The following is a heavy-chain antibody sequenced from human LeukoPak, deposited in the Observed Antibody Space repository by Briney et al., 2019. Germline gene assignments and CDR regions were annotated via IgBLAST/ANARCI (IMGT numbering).Heavy chain of an antibody. CDR3: ARDAYYDSSGYYYEYYYYGMDV. V-gene: IGHV3-23*01. CDR2: ISGNGDST. Sequence: GGSLRLSCAASGFIFSSYAMNWVRQAPGKGLEWVSAISGNGDSTYYADSMKGRFIISRDNSKNTLYLQMNSLRAEDTAVYYCARDAYYDSSGYYYEYYYYGMDVWGQGTTVTVSS. D-gene: IGHD3-22*01. CDR1: GFIFSSYA. J-gene: IGHJ6*02.